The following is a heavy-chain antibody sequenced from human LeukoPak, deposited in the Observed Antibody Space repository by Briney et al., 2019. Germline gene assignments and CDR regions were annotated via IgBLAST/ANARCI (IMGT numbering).Heavy chain of an antibody. CDR3: ARQDCSGGSCYYNWFDP. CDR2: LYPGDSDT. J-gene: IGHJ5*02. CDR1: GYSFTRYW. Sequence: GESLKISCKGSGYSFTRYWIGWVRQMPGKGLEWMGILYPGDSDTRYSPSFQGQVTISADKSISTAYLQWSSLKASDTAMYYCARQDCSGGSCYYNWFDPWGQGTLVTVSS. D-gene: IGHD2-15*01. V-gene: IGHV5-51*01.